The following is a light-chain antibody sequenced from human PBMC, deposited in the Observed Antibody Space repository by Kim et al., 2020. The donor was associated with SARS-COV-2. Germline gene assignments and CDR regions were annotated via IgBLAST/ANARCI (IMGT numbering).Light chain of an antibody. CDR3: QQYKSYPVT. J-gene: IGKJ5*01. CDR2: TAT. Sequence: ASVGDRVTLHCRASQDISRWLAWYQQKPGTAPKSLIYTATTLESGVPSRFSGSGSGTYFTLTISSLQPEDFATYYCQQYKSYPVTFGQGTRLEIK. CDR1: QDISRW. V-gene: IGKV1D-16*01.